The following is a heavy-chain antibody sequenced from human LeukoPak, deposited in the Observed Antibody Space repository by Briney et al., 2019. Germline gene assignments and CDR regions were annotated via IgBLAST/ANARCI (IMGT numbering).Heavy chain of an antibody. Sequence: ASVKVSCKASGYTFTSYGISWVRQAPGQGLEWMGWISAYNGNTNYAQKLQGRVTMTTDTSTSTAYMELRSLRSDDTAVYYCARVLSTAVRGKGWNDPPDYWGQGTLVTVSS. D-gene: IGHD3-10*01. CDR1: GYTFTSYG. V-gene: IGHV1-18*01. CDR3: ARVLSTAVRGKGWNDPPDY. J-gene: IGHJ4*02. CDR2: ISAYNGNT.